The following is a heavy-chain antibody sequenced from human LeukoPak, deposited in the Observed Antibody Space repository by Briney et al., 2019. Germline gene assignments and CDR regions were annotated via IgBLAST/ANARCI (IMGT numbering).Heavy chain of an antibody. J-gene: IGHJ4*02. CDR3: ARQFSSSWYPPFFDF. D-gene: IGHD6-13*01. Sequence: GESLKISCKGVGYDFSTYWISWVRQKPGKGLEWMGRIDPSDSYVRYSPSFQGNVSLSADKAISTAYLEWRSLEASDTAIYFCARQFSSSWYPPFFDFWGQGTLVTVSS. CDR1: GYDFSTYW. V-gene: IGHV5-10-1*01. CDR2: IDPSDSYV.